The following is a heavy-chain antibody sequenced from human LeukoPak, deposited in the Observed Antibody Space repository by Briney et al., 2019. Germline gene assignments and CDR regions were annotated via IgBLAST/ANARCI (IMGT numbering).Heavy chain of an antibody. CDR2: IIPIFGTA. V-gene: IGHV1-69*13. CDR1: GGTFSSYA. Sequence: ASVKVSCKASGGTFSSYAISWVRQAPGQGLEWMGGIIPIFGTANYAQKFQGRVTITADEYTSTAYMELSSLRSEDTAVYYCARGSAVHYDSRYDYWGQGTLVTVSS. J-gene: IGHJ4*02. CDR3: ARGSAVHYDSRYDY. D-gene: IGHD3-22*01.